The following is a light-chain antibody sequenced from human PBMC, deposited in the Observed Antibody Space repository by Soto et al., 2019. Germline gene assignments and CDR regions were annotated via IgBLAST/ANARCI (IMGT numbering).Light chain of an antibody. V-gene: IGKV3-15*01. J-gene: IGKJ4*01. CDR1: QSVSSN. CDR2: GAS. Sequence: EIVMTQSPATLSVSPGERATLSCRASQSVSSNLAWYQQKPGQAPRLLIYGASTRATGIPARFSGSGSGTDFTLTISSLEPEDFAVYYCQQRSNWLFTFGGGTKVDIK. CDR3: QQRSNWLFT.